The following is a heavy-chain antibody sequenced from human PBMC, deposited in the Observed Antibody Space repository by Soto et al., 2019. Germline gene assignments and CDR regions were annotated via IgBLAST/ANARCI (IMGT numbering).Heavy chain of an antibody. CDR3: ARGPEVPRFQYSSNGYGLRDYGMDV. Sequence: ASVKVSCKASGYTFTGYYMHWVRQAPGQGLEWMGWINPNSGGTNYAQKVQGRVTMTRDTSISTAYMELSRPRSDDTAVYYCARGPEVPRFQYSSNGYGLRDYGMDVWGQGTTVTVSS. V-gene: IGHV1-2*02. CDR1: GYTFTGYY. J-gene: IGHJ6*02. CDR2: INPNSGGT. D-gene: IGHD6-13*01.